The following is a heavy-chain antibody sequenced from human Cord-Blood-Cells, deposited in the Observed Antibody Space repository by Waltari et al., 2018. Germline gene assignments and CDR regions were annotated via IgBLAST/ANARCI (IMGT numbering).Heavy chain of an antibody. CDR3: ARAYWYFDL. Sequence: QVQLVQSGAAVKKPGASVKVSCQASCSTFTSYYMHWVRQAPGQGLEWMGIINPSGGSTSYAQKFQGRVTMTSDTSTSTVYMELSSLRSEDTAVYYCARAYWYFDLWGRGTLVTVSS. CDR2: INPSGGST. CDR1: CSTFTSYY. V-gene: IGHV1-46*01. J-gene: IGHJ2*01.